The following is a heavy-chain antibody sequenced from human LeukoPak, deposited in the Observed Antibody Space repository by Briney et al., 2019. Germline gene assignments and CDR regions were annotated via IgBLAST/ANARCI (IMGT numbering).Heavy chain of an antibody. Sequence: PSETLSLTCTVSGASISSYYWSWIRQSPGKGLEWIGYIYYSGSTNYNPSLKSRVTISVDTSRNQFSLKLSSVTAADTAVYYCARGLWFGDENPPYFDYWGQGILVTVSS. D-gene: IGHD3-10*01. V-gene: IGHV4-59*08. CDR2: IYYSGST. CDR3: ARGLWFGDENPPYFDY. J-gene: IGHJ4*02. CDR1: GASISSYY.